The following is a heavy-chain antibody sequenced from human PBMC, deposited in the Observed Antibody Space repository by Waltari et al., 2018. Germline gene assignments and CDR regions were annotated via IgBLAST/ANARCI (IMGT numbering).Heavy chain of an antibody. J-gene: IGHJ6*03. Sequence: QVQLVQSGAEVKKPGFSVKVSCKASGGTFSSSAISWVRQAPGHGLEWMGGIIPIFGTANYAQKFQGRVTITADESTSTAYMELSSLRSEDTAVYYCARAGPSDYYYYYMDVWGKGTTVIISS. V-gene: IGHV1-69*12. CDR1: GGTFSSSA. CDR2: IIPIFGTA. CDR3: ARAGPSDYYYYYMDV. D-gene: IGHD6-19*01.